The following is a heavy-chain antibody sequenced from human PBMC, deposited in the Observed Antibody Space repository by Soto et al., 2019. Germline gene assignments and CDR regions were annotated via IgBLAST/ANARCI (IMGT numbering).Heavy chain of an antibody. CDR1: GFTFSDYY. CDR3: TPYAGASVVVSASELVY. CDR2: ISSSGSTI. J-gene: IGHJ4*02. D-gene: IGHD2-2*01. V-gene: IGHV3-11*01. Sequence: GSLRLSCAASGFTFSDYYMSWLRQAPGKGLEWVSYISSSGSTIYYADSVKGRFTISRDTAKTSLYLQINSLRAEDTAVYYCTPYAGASVVVSASELVYWDQGTLVTVSS.